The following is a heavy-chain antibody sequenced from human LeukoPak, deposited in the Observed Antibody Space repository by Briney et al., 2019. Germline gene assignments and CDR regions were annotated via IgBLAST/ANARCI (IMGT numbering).Heavy chain of an antibody. CDR3: ARHIVATEWDAFDI. D-gene: IGHD3-16*02. CDR2: IYYSGST. J-gene: IGHJ3*02. V-gene: IGHV4-39*01. Sequence: PSETLSLTCTVSGGSISSSSYYWGWIRQPPGKGLEWIGSIYYSGSTYYNPSLKSRVTISVDTSKNQFSLKLSSVTAADTAVYYCARHIVATEWDAFDIWGQGTMVTVSS. CDR1: GGSISSSSYY.